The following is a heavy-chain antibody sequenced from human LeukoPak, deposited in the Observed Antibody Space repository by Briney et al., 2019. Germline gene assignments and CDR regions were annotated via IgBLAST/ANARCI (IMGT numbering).Heavy chain of an antibody. CDR1: GGTFSSYA. CDR3: ARAPVEISGSSPTEYFQH. Sequence: ASVKVSCKASGGTFSSYAISWVRQAPGQGLEWMGRIIPILGIANYAQKFQGRVTITADKSTSTAYMELRSLRSDDTAVYYCARAPVEISGSSPTEYFQHWGQGTLVTVSS. V-gene: IGHV1-69*04. J-gene: IGHJ1*01. CDR2: IIPILGIA. D-gene: IGHD1-26*01.